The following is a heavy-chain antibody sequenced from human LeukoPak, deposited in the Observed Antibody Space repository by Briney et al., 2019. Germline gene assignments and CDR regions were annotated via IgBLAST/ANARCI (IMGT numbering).Heavy chain of an antibody. CDR1: GGTFSSYA. CDR2: IIPIFGTA. Sequence: SVKVSYKASGGTFSSYAISWVRQAPGQGLEWMGGIIPIFGTANYAQKFQGRVTITTDESTSTAYMELSSLRSEDTAVYYCARGYCSGGSCYPFDYWGQGTLVTVSS. V-gene: IGHV1-69*05. CDR3: ARGYCSGGSCYPFDY. D-gene: IGHD2-15*01. J-gene: IGHJ4*02.